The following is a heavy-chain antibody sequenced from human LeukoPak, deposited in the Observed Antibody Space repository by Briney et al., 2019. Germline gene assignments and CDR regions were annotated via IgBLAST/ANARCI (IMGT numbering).Heavy chain of an antibody. J-gene: IGHJ4*02. Sequence: ASVKVPCKVSGYTLTELSMHWVRQAPGKGLEWMGGFDPEDGVTIYAQKFQGRVTMTEDTSTDTAYMELSSLRSEDTAVYYCATAAVPFERGSYYFDYWGQGTLVTVSS. CDR2: FDPEDGVT. CDR1: GYTLTELS. D-gene: IGHD1-1*01. V-gene: IGHV1-24*01. CDR3: ATAAVPFERGSYYFDY.